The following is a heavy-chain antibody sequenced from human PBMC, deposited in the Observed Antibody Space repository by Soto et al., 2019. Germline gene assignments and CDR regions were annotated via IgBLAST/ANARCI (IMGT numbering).Heavy chain of an antibody. J-gene: IGHJ6*02. CDR1: GFTFDDYT. V-gene: IGHV3-43*01. CDR2: ISWDGGST. Sequence: PGGSLRLSCAASGFTFDDYTMHWVRQAPGKGLEWVSLISWDGGSTYYADSVKGRFTISRDNSKNSLYLQMNSLRTEDTALYYCAKDIGCSSTSCYFGIGVYGMDVWGQGTTVTVSS. D-gene: IGHD2-2*01. CDR3: AKDIGCSSTSCYFGIGVYGMDV.